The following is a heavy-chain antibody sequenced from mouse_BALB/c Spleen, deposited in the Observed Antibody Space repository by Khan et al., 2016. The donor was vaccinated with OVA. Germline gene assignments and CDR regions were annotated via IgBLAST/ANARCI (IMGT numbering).Heavy chain of an antibody. D-gene: IGHD2-2*01. J-gene: IGHJ3*01. V-gene: IGHV1S81*02. CDR1: GYTFTSYW. CDR2: INPSNGRS. Sequence: QVQLQQSGAELVKPGASVKLSCKASGYTFTSYWMQWVKQRPGQGLEWIGEINPSNGRSNYNENFKSKATLPVDKSSTTAHMQLSSLTSEDSAVYYCVRSTMVTTEFAYWGQGTLVTVSA. CDR3: VRSTMVTTEFAY.